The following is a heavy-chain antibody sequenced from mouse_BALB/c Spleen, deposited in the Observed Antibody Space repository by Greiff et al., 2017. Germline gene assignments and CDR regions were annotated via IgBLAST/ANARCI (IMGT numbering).Heavy chain of an antibody. Sequence: QVQLQQSGAGLVKPGASVKLSCKASGYTFTEYIIHWVKQRSGQGLEWIGWFYPGSGSIKYNEKFKDKATLTADKSSSTVYMELSRLTSEDSAVYFCARHEAPGYYDYDYYAMDYWGQGTSVTVSS. CDR2: FYPGSGSI. V-gene: IGHV1-62-2*01. CDR3: ARHEAPGYYDYDYYAMDY. CDR1: GYTFTEYI. J-gene: IGHJ4*01. D-gene: IGHD2-4*01.